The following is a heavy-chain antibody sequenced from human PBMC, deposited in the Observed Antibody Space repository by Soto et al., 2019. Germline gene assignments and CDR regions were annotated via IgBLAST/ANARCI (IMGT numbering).Heavy chain of an antibody. D-gene: IGHD2-15*01. CDR2: ISGSGGST. J-gene: IGHJ5*02. V-gene: IGHV3-23*01. CDR1: GFTFSSYA. Sequence: GGSLRLSCAASGFTFSSYAMSWVRQAPWKGLEWVSAISGSGGSTYYADSVKGRFTISRDNSKNTLYLQMKSLRAEDTAVYYCAKGEDNVVVVPLFDPWGQGTLVTVSS. CDR3: AKGEDNVVVVPLFDP.